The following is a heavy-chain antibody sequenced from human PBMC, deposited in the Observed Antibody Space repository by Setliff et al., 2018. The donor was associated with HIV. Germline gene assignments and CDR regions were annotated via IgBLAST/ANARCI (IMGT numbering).Heavy chain of an antibody. V-gene: IGHV4-4*07. CDR1: GGSISSYY. CDR3: ARVGLYCSGGSCYSSAFDT. J-gene: IGHJ3*02. D-gene: IGHD2-15*01. CDR2: IYSSGST. Sequence: KPSETLSLTCTVSGGSISSYYWSWIRQPAGKGLEWIGRIYSSGSTNYSPSLNSRVTMSVDTSKNQFSLRLSSVTAADTAVYYCARVGLYCSGGSCYSSAFDTWGQGTMVTVSS.